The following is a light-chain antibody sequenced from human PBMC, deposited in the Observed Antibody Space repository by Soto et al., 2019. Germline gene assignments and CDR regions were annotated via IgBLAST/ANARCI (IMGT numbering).Light chain of an antibody. CDR3: PRFTTSPVT. V-gene: IGKV3-20*01. J-gene: IGKJ3*01. CDR1: QSVSSNY. CDR2: GAY. Sequence: EIVLTQSPGTLSLSPWERATLSCRASQSVSSNYLAWYQQKPGQAPMLLIYGAYNRATCIPDRFSGSGSGTDFTLTISRLEPEDFAVSSCPRFTTSPVTFGPGPKVD.